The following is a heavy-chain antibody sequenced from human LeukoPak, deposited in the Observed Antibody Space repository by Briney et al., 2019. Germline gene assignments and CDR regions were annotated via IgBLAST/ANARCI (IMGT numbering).Heavy chain of an antibody. D-gene: IGHD3-22*01. CDR2: FDPEDGET. V-gene: IGHV1-24*01. CDR1: GYTLTELP. J-gene: IGHJ4*02. CDR3: ATGVTYYYDSSGYYDLDY. Sequence: ASVKVSCKVSGYTLTELPMHWVRQAPGKGLEWMGGFDPEDGETIYAQKFQGRVTMTEDTSTDTAYMELSSLRSEDTAVYYCATGVTYYYDSSGYYDLDYWGQGTLVTVSS.